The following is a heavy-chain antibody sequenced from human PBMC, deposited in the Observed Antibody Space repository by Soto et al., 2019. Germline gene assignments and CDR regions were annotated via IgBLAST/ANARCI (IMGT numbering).Heavy chain of an antibody. CDR3: ARDRGWLQSANSFDF. J-gene: IGHJ4*02. D-gene: IGHD3-10*01. V-gene: IGHV4-4*07. CDR1: GGSISSYY. Sequence: SETLSLTCTVSGGSISSYYWSWIRQPAGKGLEWIGRIYTSGSTNYNPSLKSRVSMSVDTSKNQFSLKLSSVTAADTAVYYCARDRGWLQSANSFDFWGQGTLVTVSS. CDR2: IYTSGST.